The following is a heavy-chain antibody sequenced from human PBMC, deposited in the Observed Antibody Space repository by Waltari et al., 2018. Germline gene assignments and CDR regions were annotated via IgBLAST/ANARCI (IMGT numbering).Heavy chain of an antibody. CDR1: GFTFSNYW. CDR2: LHKDGSTT. Sequence: EVQLVESGGGLVQPGGSLRLSCAASGFTFSNYWLSWVRQVPGKGLVWVSRLHKDGSTTAYADSVKGRFTISRDLGKNTLYLQMNSLRAEDTAVYYCARLNGTYGGSLDYWGQGTLVTVSS. J-gene: IGHJ4*02. D-gene: IGHD5-12*01. CDR3: ARLNGTYGGSLDY. V-gene: IGHV3-74*01.